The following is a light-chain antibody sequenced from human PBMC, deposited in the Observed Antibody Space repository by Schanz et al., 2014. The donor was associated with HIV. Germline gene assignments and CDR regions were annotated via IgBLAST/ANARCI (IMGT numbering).Light chain of an antibody. CDR2: NTY. CDR3: ATWDDSLDGWV. Sequence: QSVLTQPPSASGTPGQRITISCSGSSSNIGTNTVNWYRQFPGTAPKQLIYNTYHRPSGVPDRFSGSQSGTSASLAISGLQSEDESDFFCATWDDSLDGWVFGGGTQLTVL. V-gene: IGLV1-44*01. J-gene: IGLJ3*02. CDR1: SSNIGTNT.